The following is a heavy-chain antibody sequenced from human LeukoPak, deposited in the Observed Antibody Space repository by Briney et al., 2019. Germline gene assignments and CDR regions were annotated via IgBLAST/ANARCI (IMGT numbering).Heavy chain of an antibody. CDR1: GVSFSGYY. J-gene: IGHJ4*02. CDR2: INHSGST. V-gene: IGHV4-34*01. CDR3: ARVPRITMVRGVIDY. Sequence: PSETLSLTCAVYGVSFSGYYWSWVRQPPGKGLEWVGEINHSGSTNYNPSLKSRVTISVDTSKNQFSLKLSSVTAADTAVYYCARVPRITMVRGVIDYWGQGTLVTVSS. D-gene: IGHD3-10*01.